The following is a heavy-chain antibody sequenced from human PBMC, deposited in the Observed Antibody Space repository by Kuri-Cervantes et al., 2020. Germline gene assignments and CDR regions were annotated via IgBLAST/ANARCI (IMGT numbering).Heavy chain of an antibody. V-gene: IGHV1-69*05. CDR2: IIPIFGTA. CDR3: ARVDDDYSNYPRFDY. Sequence: SVKVSCKASGGTFSSYAISWVRQAPGQGLEWMGGIIPIFGTANYAQKLQGRVTMTTDTSTSTAYMELRSLRSDDTAAYYCARVDDDYSNYPRFDYWGQGTLVTVSS. J-gene: IGHJ4*02. D-gene: IGHD4-11*01. CDR1: GGTFSSYA.